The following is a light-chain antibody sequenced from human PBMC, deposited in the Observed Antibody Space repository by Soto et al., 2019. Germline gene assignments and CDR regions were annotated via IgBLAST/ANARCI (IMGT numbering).Light chain of an antibody. V-gene: IGLV2-14*01. CDR3: NSYASVNSPVL. Sequence: QSALTQPASLSGSPGQSITISCTGTSSDVGGYNYVSWYQQHPGKAPRLMIYGVSNRPFGVSSRFSGSKSGNTASLTISGLQSEDEADYYCNSYASVNSPVLFGGGTHLTVL. J-gene: IGLJ2*01. CDR2: GVS. CDR1: SSDVGGYNY.